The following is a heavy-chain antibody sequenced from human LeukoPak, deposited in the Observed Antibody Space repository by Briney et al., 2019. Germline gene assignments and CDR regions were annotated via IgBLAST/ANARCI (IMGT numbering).Heavy chain of an antibody. V-gene: IGHV3-23*01. CDR2: ISGSGGIT. J-gene: IGHJ4*02. CDR1: GFTFSSYT. CDR3: AKVSVCFGCYFDY. Sequence: GSLRLSCAASGFTFSSYTMSWVRQAPGKGKEWVSLISGSGGITYYADSVKGRFTISRDNSKNMLYLQMNTLRAEDTAIYSCAKVSVCFGCYFDYWGQGVLVTVSS. D-gene: IGHD3-16*01.